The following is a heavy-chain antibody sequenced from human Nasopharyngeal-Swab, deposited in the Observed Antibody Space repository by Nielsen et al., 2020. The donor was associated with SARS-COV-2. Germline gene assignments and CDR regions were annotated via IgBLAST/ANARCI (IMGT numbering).Heavy chain of an antibody. CDR1: GFTFSSYS. Sequence: ETLSLTCAASGFTFSSYSMNWVRQAPGKGLEWVSSISSSSSYIYYADSVKGRFTISRDNAKNSLYLQMNSLRAEDTAVHYCARRDTVTLYYYYYGMDVWGQGTTVTVSS. V-gene: IGHV3-21*01. D-gene: IGHD4-11*01. CDR2: ISSSSSYI. J-gene: IGHJ6*02. CDR3: ARRDTVTLYYYYYGMDV.